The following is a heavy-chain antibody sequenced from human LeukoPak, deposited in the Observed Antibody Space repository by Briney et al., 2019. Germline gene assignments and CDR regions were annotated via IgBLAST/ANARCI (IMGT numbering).Heavy chain of an antibody. Sequence: PGGSLRLSCAASGFTFSSYAMSWVRQAPGKGLEWVSAISDSGGSTYYADSVKGRFTISRDNSKNTLYLQMNSLRAEDTAVYYCAKVDSSGYYYGGEFDYWGQGTLVTVSS. D-gene: IGHD3-22*01. V-gene: IGHV3-23*01. CDR2: ISDSGGST. J-gene: IGHJ4*02. CDR3: AKVDSSGYYYGGEFDY. CDR1: GFTFSSYA.